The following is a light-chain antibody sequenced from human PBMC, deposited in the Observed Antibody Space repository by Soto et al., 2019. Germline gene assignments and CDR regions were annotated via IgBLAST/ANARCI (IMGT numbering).Light chain of an antibody. J-gene: IGKJ2*01. CDR1: QTMSSY. Sequence: DIPMTQSPSSLSASVGDRVIITCRASQTMSSYLNWYQQKPGRAPKLLIYAASRLQSGVPSRFSGSGSGTDFTLTISSLQPEDFATYYCQQSYSTPHTFGQGTKLEI. CDR3: QQSYSTPHT. V-gene: IGKV1-39*01. CDR2: AAS.